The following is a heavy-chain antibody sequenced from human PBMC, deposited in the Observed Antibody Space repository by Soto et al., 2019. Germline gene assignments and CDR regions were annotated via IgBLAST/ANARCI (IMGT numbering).Heavy chain of an antibody. D-gene: IGHD3-10*01. J-gene: IGHJ6*02. CDR3: ARDRDSSGSLGYYGMDV. V-gene: IGHV3-21*01. CDR2: ISSSSSYI. CDR1: GFTFSSYS. Sequence: GGSLRLSCAASGFTFSSYSMNWVRQAPGKGLEWVSSISSSSSYIYYADSVKGRFTISRDNAKNSLYLQMNSLRAEDTAVYYCARDRDSSGSLGYYGMDVWAQGTTVTVSS.